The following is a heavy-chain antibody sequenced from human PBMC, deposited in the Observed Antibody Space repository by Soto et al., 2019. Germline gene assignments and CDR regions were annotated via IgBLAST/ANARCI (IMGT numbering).Heavy chain of an antibody. D-gene: IGHD3-3*01. V-gene: IGHV1-18*01. Sequence: GASVKVSCKVSGSRFSNYVISWVRQAPGHGLEWLGRIIPIFNSTKYAQSFQGRVTLTTDTSTSTAYMELRSLRSDDTAIYYCARDPHEFWTSYWFDPWGQGTPVTVSS. CDR1: GSRFSNYV. CDR2: IIPIFNST. J-gene: IGHJ5*02. CDR3: ARDPHEFWTSYWFDP.